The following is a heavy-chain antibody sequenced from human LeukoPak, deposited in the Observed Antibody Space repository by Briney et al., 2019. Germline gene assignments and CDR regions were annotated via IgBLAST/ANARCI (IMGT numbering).Heavy chain of an antibody. J-gene: IGHJ4*02. CDR2: IYITGST. V-gene: IGHV4-4*07. Sequence: SETLSLTCTVSGGSISSYYWSWFRQPAGKGLEWIGRIYITGSTNYNPSLKSRVTMSVDTSKSQFSLRLSSVTAADTAVYYCARSGGDFWSGSVGYLDYWGQGTLVTVSS. CDR3: ARSGGDFWSGSVGYLDY. CDR1: GGSISSYY. D-gene: IGHD3-3*01.